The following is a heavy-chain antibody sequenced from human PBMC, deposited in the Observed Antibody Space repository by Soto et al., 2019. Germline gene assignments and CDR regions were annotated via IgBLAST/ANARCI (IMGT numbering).Heavy chain of an antibody. CDR3: ARAGGLGDVAADY. D-gene: IGHD3-16*01. Sequence: QRQLQESGSGLVKPSQTLSLTCAVSGGSISSGGYSWSWIRQPPGKGLEWIDYIYHSGSTYYNPSVKSRVPTSVDRSKNQFSLKLSSVTAADTAVYYCARAGGLGDVAADYWGQGTLVPVSS. CDR2: IYHSGST. J-gene: IGHJ4*02. CDR1: GGSISSGGYS. V-gene: IGHV4-30-2*01.